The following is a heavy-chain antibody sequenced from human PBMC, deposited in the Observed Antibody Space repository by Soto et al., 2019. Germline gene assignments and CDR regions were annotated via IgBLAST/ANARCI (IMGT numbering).Heavy chain of an antibody. D-gene: IGHD3-22*01. CDR1: GFTFSNAW. CDR3: PTDSYITSIIVRFDY. Sequence: GGSLRLSCAASGFTFSNAWINWVRQTPGKGLEWVGRVKSKTDGGTTDFAAPVKGRFAISRDDSTNMVYLEMNSLKTEDTAIYYCPTDSYITSIIVRFDYWGHGTLVTSPQ. V-gene: IGHV3-15*07. J-gene: IGHJ4*01. CDR2: VKSKTDGGTT.